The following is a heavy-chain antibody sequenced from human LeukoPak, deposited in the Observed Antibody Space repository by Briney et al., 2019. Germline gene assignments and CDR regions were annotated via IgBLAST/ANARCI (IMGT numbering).Heavy chain of an antibody. J-gene: IGHJ3*02. V-gene: IGHV1-2*02. CDR3: ARKRGVGVDTNAFDI. CDR1: GYTFSDYY. Sequence: ASVKVSCKASGYTFSDYYMHWVRQAPAQGLEWMVWISPDSVEKKYAQKFQGRVTMTRDTSISTAYMELSRLRSDDTAVYYCARKRGVGVDTNAFDIWGQGTMVTVSS. D-gene: IGHD3-3*01. CDR2: ISPDSVEK.